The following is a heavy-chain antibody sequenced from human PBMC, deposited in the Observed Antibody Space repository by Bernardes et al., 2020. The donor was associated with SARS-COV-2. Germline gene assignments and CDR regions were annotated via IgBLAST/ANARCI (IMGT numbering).Heavy chain of an antibody. CDR1: GFTFSGYW. D-gene: IGHD5-18*01. Sequence: GYLGLGCSASGFTFSGYWMHWVRHRPGKGLVWVSRINTDGRTTTYADSVKGRFTISRDNGKNTLFLQMNSLRVEDTALYYCVRGPSDGHGRFEYWGQGALVTVSS. CDR3: VRGPSDGHGRFEY. J-gene: IGHJ4*02. V-gene: IGHV3-74*01. CDR2: INTDGRTT.